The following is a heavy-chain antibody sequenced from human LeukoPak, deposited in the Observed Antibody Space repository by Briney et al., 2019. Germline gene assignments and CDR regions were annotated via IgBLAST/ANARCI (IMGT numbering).Heavy chain of an antibody. J-gene: IGHJ4*02. V-gene: IGHV3-33*01. Sequence: GQSLRLSCAASGFAFSSYGMHWVRQAPGKGLEWVAIIWYDATNQYYADSVKGRFTISRDNSKNTLYLQLSSLRAEDTAVYYCARDRGDCSGGSCYSDYFDYWGEGTLVTVPA. CDR1: GFAFSSYG. CDR2: IWYDATNQ. D-gene: IGHD2-15*01. CDR3: ARDRGDCSGGSCYSDYFDY.